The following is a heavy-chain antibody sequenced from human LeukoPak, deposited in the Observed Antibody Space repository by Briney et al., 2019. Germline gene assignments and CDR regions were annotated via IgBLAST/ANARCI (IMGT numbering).Heavy chain of an antibody. CDR3: TTGLGDY. D-gene: IGHD5-12*01. CDR1: GXTFNNAW. CDR2: IKSKTDGGTA. Sequence: GGSLRLSCAASGXTFNNAWMSWVRQAPGKGQEWVGRIKSKTDGGTADYAAPVKGRFTISRDDSKTTLYLQMNSLKTDDTAMYYCTTGLGDYWGQGTLVTVSS. V-gene: IGHV3-15*01. J-gene: IGHJ4*02.